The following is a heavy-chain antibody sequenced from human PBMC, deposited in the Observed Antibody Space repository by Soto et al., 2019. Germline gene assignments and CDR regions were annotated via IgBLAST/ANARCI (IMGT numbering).Heavy chain of an antibody. V-gene: IGHV3-33*01. J-gene: IGHJ3*02. CDR2: IWYDGSNT. D-gene: IGHD1-26*01. Sequence: QVPLVESGGGVVQPGRSLRLSCAASGFTFSSYGMHWVRQAPGKGLEGVAVIWYDGSNTYYADSVEGRFTISRENSKNRLYQQMNSLRAEDTAVYYCARDHLSGTPDAFDIWGQGTMVPVSS. CDR3: ARDHLSGTPDAFDI. CDR1: GFTFSSYG.